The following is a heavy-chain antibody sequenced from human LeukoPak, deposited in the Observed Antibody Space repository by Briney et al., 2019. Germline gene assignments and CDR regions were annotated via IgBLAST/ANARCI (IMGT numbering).Heavy chain of an antibody. CDR1: GESFSGYY. V-gene: IGHV4-34*01. CDR2: INHSGIT. CDR3: TRGSSYYDTSGYSDY. Sequence: PSETLSLTCAVYGESFSGYYWNWIRQPPGKALEWIGEINHSGITNYNPSLKSRVTISVDTSKSQFSLKLNSVTAADTAMYYCTRGSSYYDTSGYSDYWGQGTLVTVSS. D-gene: IGHD3-22*01. J-gene: IGHJ4*02.